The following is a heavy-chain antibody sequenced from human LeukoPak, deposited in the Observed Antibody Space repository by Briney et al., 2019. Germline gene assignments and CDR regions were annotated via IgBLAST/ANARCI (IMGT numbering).Heavy chain of an antibody. CDR1: GFTFSSYW. CDR2: IKQDGGEK. CDR3: ARRGTSSSWAHFDY. J-gene: IGHJ4*02. V-gene: IGHV3-7*05. D-gene: IGHD6-13*01. Sequence: GGSLRLSCAASGFTFSSYWMTWVRQAPGKGLEWVAKIKQDGGEKYYADSVKGRFTISRDNAKNSLYLQMSSLGAEDTAVYYCARRGTSSSWAHFDYWGQGTLVTVSS.